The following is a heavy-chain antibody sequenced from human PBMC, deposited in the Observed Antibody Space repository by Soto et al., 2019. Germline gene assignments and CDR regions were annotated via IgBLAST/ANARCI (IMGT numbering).Heavy chain of an antibody. Sequence: PSETLSLTCAVSGAFITSGGYSWNWIRQPPGKGLEWIGYISHSGNTYYNPSLKSRVTISVDRSKNQFSLKLNSVTAADTAVYYCAKESPSEAFDIWGQGTLVTVSS. CDR2: ISHSGNT. J-gene: IGHJ3*02. V-gene: IGHV4-30-2*01. CDR1: GAFITSGGYS. CDR3: AKESPSEAFDI.